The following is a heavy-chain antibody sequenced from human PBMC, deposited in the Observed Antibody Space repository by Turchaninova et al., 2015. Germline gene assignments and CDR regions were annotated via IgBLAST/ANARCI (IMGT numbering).Heavy chain of an antibody. CDR3: ARDRGSYYVLDY. Sequence: QVQLQESGPGLVKPLETLSPTCAVSGYSSSSGHYWGWIREAPGKGLEWIVSIYHSGSTYYNPSLKSRVTISVYTSKNQFSLRLSSVTAADTAVYYCARDRGSYYVLDYWGQGTLVTVSS. CDR1: GYSSSSGHY. J-gene: IGHJ4*02. V-gene: IGHV4-38-2*02. CDR2: IYHSGST. D-gene: IGHD1-26*01.